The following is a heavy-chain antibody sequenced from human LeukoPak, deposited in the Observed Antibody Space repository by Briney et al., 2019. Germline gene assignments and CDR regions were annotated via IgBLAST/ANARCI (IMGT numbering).Heavy chain of an antibody. CDR1: GFTFSSYA. J-gene: IGHJ4*02. Sequence: GGSLRLSCAASGFTFSSYAMSWVRQAPGKGLEWVSAISGSGGSTYYADSVKGRFTISRDNSKNTLYLQMNSLRAEDTAVYYCAKVSYSSSWYRGPSLDYWGQGTLVTVSS. D-gene: IGHD6-13*01. CDR3: AKVSYSSSWYRGPSLDY. V-gene: IGHV3-23*01. CDR2: ISGSGGST.